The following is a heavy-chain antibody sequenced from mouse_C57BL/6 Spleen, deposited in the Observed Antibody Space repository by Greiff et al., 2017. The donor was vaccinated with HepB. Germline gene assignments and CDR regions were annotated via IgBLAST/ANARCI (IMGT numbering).Heavy chain of an antibody. CDR2: ISSGSSTI. D-gene: IGHD2-5*01. V-gene: IGHV5-17*01. Sequence: EVMLVESGGGLVKPGGSLKLSCAASGFTFSDYGMHWVRQAPEKGLEWVAYISSGSSTIYYADTVKGRFTISRDNAKNTLFLQMTSLRAEDTAMYYCERWDSNYVRYAMDYWGQGTSVTVSS. J-gene: IGHJ4*01. CDR3: ERWDSNYVRYAMDY. CDR1: GFTFSDYG.